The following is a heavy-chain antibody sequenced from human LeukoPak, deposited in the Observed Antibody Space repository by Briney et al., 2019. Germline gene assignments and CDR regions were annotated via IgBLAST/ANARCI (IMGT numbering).Heavy chain of an antibody. CDR1: GGSFSDFH. CDR3: ARGKVTRDWYFDL. J-gene: IGHJ2*01. CDR2: INHSGNT. Sequence: SETLSLTCTVYGGSFSDFHWSWVRLPAGRGLEWVEEINHSGNTNYNPSLKSRVTISIDTSKNQFSLKLSSVTAADTAVYYCARGKVTRDWYFDLWGRGTLVTVSS. D-gene: IGHD4-17*01. V-gene: IGHV4-34*01.